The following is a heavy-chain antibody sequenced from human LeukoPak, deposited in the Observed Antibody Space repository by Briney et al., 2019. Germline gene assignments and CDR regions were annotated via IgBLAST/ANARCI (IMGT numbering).Heavy chain of an antibody. Sequence: GGSLRLSCAASGFTVSSNYMSWVRQASGKGLEWVSVIYSGCSTYYADSVKGRFTISRHNSKNTLYLQMNSLRAEDTAVYYCAARGYSSRWYKDYWGQGTLVTVSS. D-gene: IGHD6-13*01. CDR2: IYSGCST. CDR1: GFTVSSNY. J-gene: IGHJ4*02. CDR3: AARGYSSRWYKDY. V-gene: IGHV3-53*04.